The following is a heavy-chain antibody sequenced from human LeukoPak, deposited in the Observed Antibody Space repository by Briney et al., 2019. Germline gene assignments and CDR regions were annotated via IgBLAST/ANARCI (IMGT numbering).Heavy chain of an antibody. V-gene: IGHV4-31*03. CDR1: GGSISSGGYY. CDR3: ARQIRTTNIVVVPAAISWFDP. J-gene: IGHJ5*02. D-gene: IGHD2-2*01. Sequence: SETLSLTCTVSGGSISSGGYYWSWIRQHPGKGLEWIGYIYYSGSTYYNPSLKSRVTISVDTSKNQFSLKLSFVTAADTAVYYCARQIRTTNIVVVPAAISWFDPWGQGTLVTVSS. CDR2: IYYSGST.